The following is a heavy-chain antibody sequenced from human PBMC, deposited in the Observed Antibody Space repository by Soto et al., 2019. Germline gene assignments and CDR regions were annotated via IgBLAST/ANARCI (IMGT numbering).Heavy chain of an antibody. J-gene: IGHJ5*02. Sequence: GGSLRLSCAASGFTFSSYSMNWVRQAPGKGLEWVSSISSSSSYIYYADSVKGRFTISRDNAKNSLYLQMNSLRAEDTAVYYCARDPLGDYDFWSGWGTGNWFDPWGQGTLVTVSS. D-gene: IGHD3-3*01. CDR1: GFTFSSYS. CDR3: ARDPLGDYDFWSGWGTGNWFDP. V-gene: IGHV3-21*01. CDR2: ISSSSSYI.